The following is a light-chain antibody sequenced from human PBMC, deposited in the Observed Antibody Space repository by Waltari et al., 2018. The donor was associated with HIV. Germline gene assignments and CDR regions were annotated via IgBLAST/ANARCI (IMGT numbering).Light chain of an antibody. Sequence: QSALTQPASVSGSPGQSITISCTGPSNELRNYNSVYWYQHPPGQAPKVIIYEVSNRPSGVSSRFSGSISANTASLTIYGLQAEDEADYFCTSYISSSSPVFGGGTKVTVL. V-gene: IGLV2-14*01. CDR1: SNELRNYNS. CDR2: EVS. J-gene: IGLJ3*02. CDR3: TSYISSSSPV.